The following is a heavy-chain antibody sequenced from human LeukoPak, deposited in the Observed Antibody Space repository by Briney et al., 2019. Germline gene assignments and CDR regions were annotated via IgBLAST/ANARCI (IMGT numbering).Heavy chain of an antibody. D-gene: IGHD2-2*01. J-gene: IGHJ4*02. CDR1: GYSFTTYW. CDR2: IYPGDSET. CDR3: ARRYCSSTSCHLDY. Sequence: PGESLKISCKGSGYSFTTYWIGWVRQMPGKGLEWMGIIYPGDSETRYSPSFQGQVTISADRSISTAYLQWSILKASDTAIYYCARRYCSSTSCHLDYWGQGTLVTVSS. V-gene: IGHV5-51*01.